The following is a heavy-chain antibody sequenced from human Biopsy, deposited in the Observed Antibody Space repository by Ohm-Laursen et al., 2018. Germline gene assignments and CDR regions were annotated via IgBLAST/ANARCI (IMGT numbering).Heavy chain of an antibody. Sequence: SLRLSCTASGFNFRDYNMNWIRQAPGKGLEWISHISSSGTTIYYGDVVRGRFTISRDNDKNSLFLQRNSLRAADTAVYYFSGRYDIGAYGVDVWGQGTTVIVSS. D-gene: IGHD3-9*01. V-gene: IGHV3-11*01. CDR3: SGRYDIGAYGVDV. J-gene: IGHJ6*02. CDR2: ISSSGTTI. CDR1: GFNFRDYN.